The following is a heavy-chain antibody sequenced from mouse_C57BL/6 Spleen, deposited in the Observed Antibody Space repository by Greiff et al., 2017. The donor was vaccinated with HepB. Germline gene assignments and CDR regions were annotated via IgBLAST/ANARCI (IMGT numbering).Heavy chain of an antibody. Sequence: VQLQQSGPVLVKPGASVKMSCKASGYTFTDYYMNWVKQSHGKSLEWIGVINPYNGGTSYNQKFKGKATLTVDKSSSTAYMELNSLTSEDSAVYYCAPRQLRAFDYWGQGTTLTVSS. V-gene: IGHV1-19*01. CDR2: INPYNGGT. J-gene: IGHJ2*01. CDR1: GYTFTDYY. D-gene: IGHD3-2*02. CDR3: APRQLRAFDY.